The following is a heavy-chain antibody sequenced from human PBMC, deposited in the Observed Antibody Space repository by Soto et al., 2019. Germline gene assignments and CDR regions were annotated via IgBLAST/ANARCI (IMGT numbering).Heavy chain of an antibody. CDR2: IDSSSSAT. V-gene: IGHV3-48*01. CDR1: GFSLRSYS. J-gene: IGHJ3*02. Sequence: EVQLVESGGGLVQPGGSPRLSCAASGFSLRSYSMNWVRQAPGKGPEWVSYIDSSSSATYYADSVKGRFTTSRDNDKNSVYLQIKSLRAEDTAVYYCARGRTDLAFDIWGQGTMVTVSS. CDR3: ARGRTDLAFDI.